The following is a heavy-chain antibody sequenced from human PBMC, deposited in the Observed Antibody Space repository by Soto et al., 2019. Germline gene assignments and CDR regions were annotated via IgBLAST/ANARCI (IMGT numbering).Heavy chain of an antibody. CDR1: GYSFTSYW. D-gene: IGHD2-8*01. CDR2: IDPSDSYT. V-gene: IGHV5-10-1*03. CDR3: ARSRCTHGVCCGMDV. Sequence: EVQLVQSGAEVKKPGESLRISCKGSGYSFTSYWISWVRQMPGKGLEWMGRIDPSDSYTNYSPSFQGHVTTQADKSISTAYLQWSSLKASDTDMYYCARSRCTHGVCCGMDVWGQGTTVTVSS. J-gene: IGHJ6*02.